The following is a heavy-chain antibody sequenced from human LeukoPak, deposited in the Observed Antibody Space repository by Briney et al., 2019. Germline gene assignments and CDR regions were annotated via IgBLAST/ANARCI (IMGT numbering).Heavy chain of an antibody. J-gene: IGHJ6*03. Sequence: ASVKVSCKASGYTFTSYGISWVRQAPGQGLEWMGWISAYNGNTNYAQKLQGRVTMTTDTSTSTAYMELSSLRSEDTAVYYCARIILSLPFYYYYYMDVWGKGTTVTVSS. CDR2: ISAYNGNT. CDR3: ARIILSLPFYYYYYMDV. CDR1: GYTFTSYG. V-gene: IGHV1-18*01.